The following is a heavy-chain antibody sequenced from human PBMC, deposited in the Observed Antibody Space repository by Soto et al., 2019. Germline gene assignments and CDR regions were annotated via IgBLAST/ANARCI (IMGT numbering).Heavy chain of an antibody. CDR3: AGVRIIILSFDSGYYHYGLDV. CDR1: GETFGYS. D-gene: IGHD3-9*01. J-gene: IGHJ6*02. V-gene: IGHV4-34*08. CDR2: IKNGGIT. Sequence: SETLSLTCGVSGETFGYSWNWIRQPPGKGLEWIEEIKNGGITTYNSSLKSRVTISLDTSKNQFSLNLRSVTAADTAIYYCAGVRIIILSFDSGYYHYGLDVWGQGTTVTVSS.